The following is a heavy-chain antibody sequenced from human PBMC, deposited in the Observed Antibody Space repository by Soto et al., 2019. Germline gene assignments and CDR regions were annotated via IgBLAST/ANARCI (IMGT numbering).Heavy chain of an antibody. CDR2: IWGDESKK. D-gene: IGHD2-15*01. Sequence: PGGSLRLSCAASGSALRTHGMHWVRQAPGKGLEWVAVIWGDESKKYYADSVKGRFTISKDNSKNTLFLQMNTLRVEDTAVYYCARGAVAAGDFDYWGQGTLVTDSS. V-gene: IGHV3-33*01. J-gene: IGHJ4*02. CDR3: ARGAVAAGDFDY. CDR1: GSALRTHG.